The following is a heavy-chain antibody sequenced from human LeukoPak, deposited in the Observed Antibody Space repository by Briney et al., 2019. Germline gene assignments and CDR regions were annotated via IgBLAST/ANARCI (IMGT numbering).Heavy chain of an antibody. Sequence: SETLSLTCAVHGGSFRAYFWSWIRQPPGKGLEWIGCIYHSGSTYYNPSLKSRVTISVDRSKNQFSLKLSSVTAADTAVYYCARVTVPNAKMGFDYWGQGTLVTVSS. CDR2: IYHSGST. CDR1: GGSFRAYF. V-gene: IGHV4-34*01. D-gene: IGHD4-11*01. CDR3: ARVTVPNAKMGFDY. J-gene: IGHJ4*02.